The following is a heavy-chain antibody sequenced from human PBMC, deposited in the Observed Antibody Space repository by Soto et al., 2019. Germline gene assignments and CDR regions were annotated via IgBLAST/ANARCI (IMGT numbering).Heavy chain of an antibody. J-gene: IGHJ5*02. CDR3: AAGNDILTGYYENWFDP. Sequence: ASVKVSCKASGYTFTSYAMHWVRQAPGQRLEWMGWINAGNGNTKYSQKFQERVTITRDMSTSTAYMELSSLRSEDTAVYYCAAGNDILTGYYENWFDPWGQGTLVTVSS. V-gene: IGHV1-3*01. D-gene: IGHD3-9*01. CDR1: GYTFTSYA. CDR2: INAGNGNT.